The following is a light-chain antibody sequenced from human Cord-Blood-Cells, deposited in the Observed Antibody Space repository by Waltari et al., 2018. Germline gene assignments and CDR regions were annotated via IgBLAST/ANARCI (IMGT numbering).Light chain of an antibody. CDR1: SASIASNY. J-gene: IGLJ3*02. V-gene: IGLV6-57*01. Sequence: NFMLTQPHSVSESPGKTVTISCTCSSASIASNYVQWYQQRPGSSPTTVIYEDNQRPSGVPDRFSGSIDSSSNSASLTISGLKTEDEADYYCQSYDSSNPVFGGGTKLTVL. CDR2: EDN. CDR3: QSYDSSNPV.